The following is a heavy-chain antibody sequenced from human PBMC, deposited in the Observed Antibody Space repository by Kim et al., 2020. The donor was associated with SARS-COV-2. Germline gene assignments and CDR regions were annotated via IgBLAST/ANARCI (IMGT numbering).Heavy chain of an antibody. V-gene: IGHV3-23*01. J-gene: IGHJ3*01. Sequence: GGSLRLSCAASGLTFSTNAMTWVRQAPGKGLEWVSTISGGGDTKYYADSVKGRFSISRDNSQNTMYLQMNSLRAEDTAVYYCAKDRPRNWDISGFIAFDVWVQGTLVTVIS. CDR1: GLTFSTNA. CDR3: AKDRPRNWDISGFIAFDV. D-gene: IGHD3-22*01. CDR2: ISGGGDTK.